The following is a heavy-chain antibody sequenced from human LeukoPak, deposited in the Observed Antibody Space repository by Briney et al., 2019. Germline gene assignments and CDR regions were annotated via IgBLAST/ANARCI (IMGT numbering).Heavy chain of an antibody. CDR2: IRYDGSNK. Sequence: GGSLRLSCAASGFTFRSHAVHWVRQAPGKGLEWVAFIRYDGSNKYYAESVKGRFTISRDNSKNTLYLQMNSLRAEDTAVYYCARDRYYDSSGKITDYWGQGTLVTVSS. CDR1: GFTFRSHA. CDR3: ARDRYYDSSGKITDY. J-gene: IGHJ4*02. V-gene: IGHV3-30*02. D-gene: IGHD3-22*01.